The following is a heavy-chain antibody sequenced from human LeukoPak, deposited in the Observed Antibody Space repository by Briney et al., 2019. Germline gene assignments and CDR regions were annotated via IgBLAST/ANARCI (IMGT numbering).Heavy chain of an antibody. V-gene: IGHV3-21*01. D-gene: IGHD3-10*01. CDR1: GFTFSSYS. CDR3: ARDGITMRILEY. J-gene: IGHJ4*02. Sequence: GGSLRLSCAASGFTFSSYSMNWVRQAPGKGLEWVSSISSSSSYIYYADSVKGRFTISRDNAKNSLYLQMDSLRAEDTAVYYCARDGITMRILEYWGQGTLVTVSS. CDR2: ISSSSSYI.